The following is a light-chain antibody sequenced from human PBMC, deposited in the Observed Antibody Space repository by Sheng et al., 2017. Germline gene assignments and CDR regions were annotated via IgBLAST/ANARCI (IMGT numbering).Light chain of an antibody. V-gene: IGKV2-28*01. Sequence: IVMTQSPLSLPVTPGEPASISCRSSQSLLHTNGYNYLDWYLQKPGQSPQLLFYLGSSRASGVPNRFSGSGSGTDFTLKISRVEAEDVGVYYCMQALQTPLTFGGGTKWRSN. CDR3: MQALQTPLT. J-gene: IGKJ4*01. CDR2: LGS. CDR1: QSLLHTNGYNY.